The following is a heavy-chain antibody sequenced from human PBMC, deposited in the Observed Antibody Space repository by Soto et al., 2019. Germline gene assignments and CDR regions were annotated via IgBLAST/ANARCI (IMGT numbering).Heavy chain of an antibody. J-gene: IGHJ6*03. CDR2: IYYSGST. V-gene: IGHV4-59*08. Sequence: SETLSLTCTVSGGSISSYYWSWIRQPPGKGLEWIGYIYYSGSTNYNPSLKSRVTISVDTSKNQFSLKLSSVTAADTAVYYCARSTYYYYMDVWGKGTTVTVSS. CDR3: ARSTYYYYMDV. CDR1: GGSISSYY.